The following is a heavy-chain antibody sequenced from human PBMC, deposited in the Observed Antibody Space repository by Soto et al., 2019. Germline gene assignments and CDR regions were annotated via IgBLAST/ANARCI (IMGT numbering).Heavy chain of an antibody. CDR1: GGTLSSYA. D-gene: IGHD3-10*01. Sequence: VNVPCKASGGTLSSYAVSRVRQGPGKGLEWMGGIIPIFGTANYAQKFQGRVTITADESTSTAYMELSSLRSEDTAVYYCARAGVRGPASNYYYGMDVWGQGTTVTVSS. J-gene: IGHJ6*02. V-gene: IGHV1-69*13. CDR2: IIPIFGTA. CDR3: ARAGVRGPASNYYYGMDV.